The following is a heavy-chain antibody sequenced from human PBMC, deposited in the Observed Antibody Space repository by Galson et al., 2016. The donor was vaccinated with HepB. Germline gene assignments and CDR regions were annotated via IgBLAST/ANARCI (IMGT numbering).Heavy chain of an antibody. CDR1: GASISNDYW. CDR3: ARASVVPGARMVFDP. Sequence: SETLSLTCAVSGASISNDYWWSWVRQSPDKGFEWLGEIYQTGTANYNPSFPRRATISVDTSKSQISLRLDSVTAADTAGYYCARASVVPGARMVFDPWGQGILVTVSS. CDR2: IYQTGTA. D-gene: IGHD2-2*01. J-gene: IGHJ5*02. V-gene: IGHV4-4*02.